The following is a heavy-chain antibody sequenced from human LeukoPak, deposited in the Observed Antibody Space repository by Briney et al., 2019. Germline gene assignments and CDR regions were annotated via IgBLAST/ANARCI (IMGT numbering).Heavy chain of an antibody. D-gene: IGHD6-13*01. V-gene: IGHV4-38-2*02. CDR1: GYSISSGYY. J-gene: IGHJ4*02. CDR2: IYHSGST. Sequence: SETLSLTCTVSGYSISSGYYWGWIRQPPGKGLEWIGSIYHSGSTYYNPSLKSRVTISVDKSKNQFSLKLSSVTAADTAVYYCARDDEEAADTGYWGQGTLVTVSS. CDR3: ARDDEEAADTGY.